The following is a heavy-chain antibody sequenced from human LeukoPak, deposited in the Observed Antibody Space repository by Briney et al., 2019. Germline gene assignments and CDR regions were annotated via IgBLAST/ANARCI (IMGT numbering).Heavy chain of an antibody. CDR3: ATSTYGSGSYQFDY. Sequence: SVKVSCKASGGTFSSYAISWVRQAPGQGLEWMGRIIPIFGTANYAQKFQGRVTITTDESTSTAYMELSSLRSEDTAMYYCATSTYGSGSYQFDYWGQGTLVTVSS. J-gene: IGHJ4*02. V-gene: IGHV1-69*05. D-gene: IGHD3-10*01. CDR2: IIPIFGTA. CDR1: GGTFSSYA.